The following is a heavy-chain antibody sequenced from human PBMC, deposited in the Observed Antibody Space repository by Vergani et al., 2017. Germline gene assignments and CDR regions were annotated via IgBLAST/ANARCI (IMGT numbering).Heavy chain of an antibody. D-gene: IGHD6-13*01. J-gene: IGHJ6*04. CDR3: SRAYSSSWPVSMDV. V-gene: IGHV1-69*12. Sequence: QVHLVQSGAEVKKPGTSVKVSCSLSGGDFRSSAFAWVRQAPGHGLQWVGGIIPVFATPHYARQFKDRVTITADDSTSTVYMALSSLRSEDTAVYYLSRAYSSSWPVSMDVGGKGTTVTVSS. CDR2: IIPVFATP. CDR1: GGDFRSSA.